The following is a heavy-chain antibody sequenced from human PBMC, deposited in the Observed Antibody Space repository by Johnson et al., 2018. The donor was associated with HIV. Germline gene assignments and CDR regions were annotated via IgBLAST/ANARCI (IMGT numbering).Heavy chain of an antibody. D-gene: IGHD6-25*01. Sequence: VQLVESGGGVVQPGRSLRLSCAASGFTFSSYAMSWVRQAPGKGLEWVSAISGSGGSTYYADSVKGRFTISRDNSKNTLYLQMNSLRAEDTAVYYCAKDSQGLRAFDIWGQGTMVTVSS. CDR1: GFTFSSYA. J-gene: IGHJ3*02. CDR3: AKDSQGLRAFDI. V-gene: IGHV3-23*04. CDR2: ISGSGGST.